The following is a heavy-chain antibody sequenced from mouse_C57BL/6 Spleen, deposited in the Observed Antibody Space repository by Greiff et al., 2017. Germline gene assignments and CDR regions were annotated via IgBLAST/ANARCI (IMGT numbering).Heavy chain of an antibody. J-gene: IGHJ1*03. CDR2: ISDGGSYT. V-gene: IGHV5-4*01. CDR3: ARDHGNYYGSSYGYFDV. Sequence: EVKLMESGGGLVKPGGSLKLSCAASGFTFSSYAMSWVRQTPEKRLEWVATISDGGSYTYYPDNVKGRFTISRDNAKNNLYLQMSHLKSEDTAMYYCARDHGNYYGSSYGYFDVWGTGTTVTVSS. D-gene: IGHD1-1*01. CDR1: GFTFSSYA.